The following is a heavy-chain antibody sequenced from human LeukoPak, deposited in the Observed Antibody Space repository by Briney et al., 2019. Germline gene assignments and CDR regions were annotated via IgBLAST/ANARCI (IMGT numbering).Heavy chain of an antibody. J-gene: IGHJ4*02. CDR2: IYYSGST. V-gene: IGHV4-59*01. CDR1: GGSISSYY. Sequence: SETLSLTCTVSGGSISSYYWSWIRQPPGKGLEWIGYIYYSGSTNYNPSLKSRVTISVDTSKNQFSLKLSSVTAADTAVYYCAREGYGPSFDHGGQGTLVTVPT. CDR3: AREGYGPSFDH. D-gene: IGHD2-15*01.